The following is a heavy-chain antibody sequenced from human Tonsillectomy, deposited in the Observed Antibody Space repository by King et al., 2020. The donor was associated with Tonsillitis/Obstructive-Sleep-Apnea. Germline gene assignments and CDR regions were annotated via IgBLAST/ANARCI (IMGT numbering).Heavy chain of an antibody. J-gene: IGHJ3*02. CDR1: GFTLSKAW. V-gene: IGHV3-15*02. CDR3: TAATIPRGGAFDI. Sequence: VQLVESGGAFVKPGGSLRLSCAASGFTLSKAWMSWVRQAPGKGLEWVGRIKSKTDGGTADHAAPAKGRFTISRDDSETTLDLQMNSLKTEDTAVYYCTAATIPRGGAFDIWGQGTMVTISS. D-gene: IGHD2-2*02. CDR2: IKSKTDGGTA.